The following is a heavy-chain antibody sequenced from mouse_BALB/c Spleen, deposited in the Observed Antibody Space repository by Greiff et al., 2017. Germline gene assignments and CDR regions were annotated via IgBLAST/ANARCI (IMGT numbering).Heavy chain of an antibody. Sequence: VQLQQSGAELVRPGALVKLSCKASGFNIKDYYMHWVKQRPEQGLEWIGWIDPENGNTIYDPKFQGKASITADTSSNTAYLQLSSLTSEDTAVYYCAERDYDGFAYWGQGTLVTVSA. CDR2: IDPENGNT. J-gene: IGHJ3*01. CDR3: AERDYDGFAY. D-gene: IGHD2-4*01. CDR1: GFNIKDYY. V-gene: IGHV14-1*02.